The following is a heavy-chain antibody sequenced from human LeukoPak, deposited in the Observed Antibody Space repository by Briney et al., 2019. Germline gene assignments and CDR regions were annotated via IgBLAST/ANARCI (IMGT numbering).Heavy chain of an antibody. V-gene: IGHV4-39*07. J-gene: IGHJ4*02. CDR1: GGSISSGSYY. CDR2: IYYSGST. D-gene: IGHD3-22*01. CDR3: ASGSYYDSSGYHI. Sequence: SETLSLTCTVSGGSISSGSYYWGWIRQPPGKGLEWIGSIYYSGSTYYNPSLKSRITVSLDMSKNQLSLKLSSVTAADTAVYYCASGSYYDSSGYHIWGQGTLVTVSS.